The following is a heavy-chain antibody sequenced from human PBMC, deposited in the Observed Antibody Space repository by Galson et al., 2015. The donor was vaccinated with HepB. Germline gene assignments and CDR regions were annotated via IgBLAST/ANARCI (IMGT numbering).Heavy chain of an antibody. Sequence: LRLSCAASGFTFNGYSMNWVRQAPGKGLEWLSYISSSSSTTIYYAGSVKGRFTISRDNAKSSLYLQMNSLRAEDTAVYYCARERGSIFSQLYYFDYWGQGALVTVSS. CDR2: ISSSSSTTI. CDR3: ARERGSIFSQLYYFDY. J-gene: IGHJ4*02. V-gene: IGHV3-48*04. CDR1: GFTFNGYS. D-gene: IGHD3-16*01.